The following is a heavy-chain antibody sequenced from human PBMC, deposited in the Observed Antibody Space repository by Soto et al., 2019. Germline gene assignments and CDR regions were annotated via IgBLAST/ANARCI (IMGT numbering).Heavy chain of an antibody. J-gene: IGHJ4*02. Sequence: SETLSLTCTVSGGSISSGGYYWSWIRQHPGKGLEWIGYIYYSGSTYYNPSLKNRVTISVDTSKNQFSLKLSSVTAADTAVYYCARRRYSSSPFDYWGQGTLVTVSS. CDR2: IYYSGST. V-gene: IGHV4-31*03. CDR1: GGSISSGGYY. D-gene: IGHD6-6*01. CDR3: ARRRYSSSPFDY.